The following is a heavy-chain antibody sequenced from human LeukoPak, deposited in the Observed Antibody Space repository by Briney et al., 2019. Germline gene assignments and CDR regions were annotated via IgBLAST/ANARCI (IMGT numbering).Heavy chain of an antibody. J-gene: IGHJ4*02. V-gene: IGHV3-53*01. D-gene: IGHD3-22*01. CDR1: GFTVSSNY. Sequence: GGSLRLSCAASGFTVSSNYMSWVRQAPGKGLEWVSVIYSGGSTYYADSVKGRFAISRDNSKNTLYLQMNSLRAEDTAVYYCAREAYYDSSGYYLYWGQGTLVTVSS. CDR2: IYSGGST. CDR3: AREAYYDSSGYYLY.